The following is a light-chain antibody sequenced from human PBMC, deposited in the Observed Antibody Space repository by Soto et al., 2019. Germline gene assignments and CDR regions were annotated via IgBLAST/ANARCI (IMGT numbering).Light chain of an antibody. CDR2: DVS. J-gene: IGLJ1*01. V-gene: IGLV2-14*01. CDR3: SSYTSSSLLYV. Sequence: QSVLAQPASVSGSPGQSITISCTGTGSDVGGYNYVSWYQQHPGKAPKLMIYDVSNRPSGVSNRFSGSKSGNTASLTISGLQAEDEADYYCSSYTSSSLLYVFGTGTKVTVL. CDR1: GSDVGGYNY.